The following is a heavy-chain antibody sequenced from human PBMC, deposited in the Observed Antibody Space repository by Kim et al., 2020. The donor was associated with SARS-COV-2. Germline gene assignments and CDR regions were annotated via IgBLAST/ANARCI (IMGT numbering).Heavy chain of an antibody. CDR2: ISSSGSYK. CDR3: AREGWELLNAFDI. D-gene: IGHD1-7*01. Sequence: GGSLRLSCAASGFTFSDYSINWVRQAPGKGLEWVSSISSSGSYKYYADSVKGRFTISRDNAKNSLYLQMNSLRAEDTAVYYCAREGWELLNAFDIWGQGT. J-gene: IGHJ3*02. V-gene: IGHV3-21*06. CDR1: GFTFSDYS.